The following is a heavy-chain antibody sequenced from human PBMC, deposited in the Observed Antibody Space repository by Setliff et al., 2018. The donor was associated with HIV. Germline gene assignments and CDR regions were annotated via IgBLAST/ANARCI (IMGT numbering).Heavy chain of an antibody. CDR3: AEAPGTQANYFDH. V-gene: IGHV3-23*01. D-gene: IGHD1-26*01. CDR1: GFTFSSYA. J-gene: IGHJ4*02. Sequence: PGGSLRLSCAASGFTFSSYAMNWVRQAPGLGLEWVSSISDTGDNTYSSNSVKGRFTISRDNSKNTLYLQMDSLKAEDTALSYCAEAPGTQANYFDHWGQGTLVTVSS. CDR2: ISDTGDNT.